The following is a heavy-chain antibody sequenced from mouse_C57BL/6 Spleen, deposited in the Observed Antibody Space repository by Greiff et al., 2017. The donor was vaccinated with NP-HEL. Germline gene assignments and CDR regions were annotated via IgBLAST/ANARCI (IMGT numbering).Heavy chain of an antibody. V-gene: IGHV5-4*03. Sequence: EVKLMESGGGLVKPGGSLKLSCAASGFTFSSYAMSWVRQTPEKRLEWVATISDGGSYTYYPDNVKGRFTISRDNAKNNLYLQMSHLKSEDTAMYYCARGYYYGSNGYFDYWGQGTTLTVSS. J-gene: IGHJ2*01. CDR2: ISDGGSYT. CDR1: GFTFSSYA. D-gene: IGHD1-1*01. CDR3: ARGYYYGSNGYFDY.